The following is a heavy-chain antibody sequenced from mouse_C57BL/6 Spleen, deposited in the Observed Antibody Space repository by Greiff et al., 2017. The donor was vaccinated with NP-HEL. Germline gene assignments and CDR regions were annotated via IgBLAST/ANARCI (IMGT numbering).Heavy chain of an antibody. CDR3: ARRGHYYGYYYAMDY. CDR2: IYPGDGDT. Sequence: VQLQQSGAELVKPGASVKISCKASGYAFSSYWMNWVKQRPGKGLEWIGQIYPGDGDTNYNGKFKGKATLTADKSSSTAYMQLSSLTSEDSAVYFCARRGHYYGYYYAMDYWGQGTSVTVSS. CDR1: GYAFSSYW. J-gene: IGHJ4*01. V-gene: IGHV1-80*01. D-gene: IGHD1-2*01.